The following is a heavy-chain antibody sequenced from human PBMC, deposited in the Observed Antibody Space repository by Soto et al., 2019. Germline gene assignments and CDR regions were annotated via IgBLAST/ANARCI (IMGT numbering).Heavy chain of an antibody. CDR1: GGTLNRYT. J-gene: IGHJ4*02. CDR3: ARGSAAAGPYYFDY. V-gene: IGHV1-69*02. CDR2: IIPILGIA. D-gene: IGHD6-13*01. Sequence: GCSVKVSCKASGGTLNRYTITWVGQAPGQGLEWMGRIIPILGIANYAQKFQGRVTITADKSTSTAYMELSSLRSEDTAVYYCARGSAAAGPYYFDYWAQGTLVTVSS.